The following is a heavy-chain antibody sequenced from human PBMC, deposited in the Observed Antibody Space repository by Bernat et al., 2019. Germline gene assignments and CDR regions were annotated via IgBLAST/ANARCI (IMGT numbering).Heavy chain of an antibody. CDR2: ISFDGSNK. J-gene: IGHJ4*02. V-gene: IGHV3-30-3*01. CDR3: ARDANPYSESYWSFDY. Sequence: QVQLVESGGGLVQSGGSLRLSCAASGFTFSSYTMHWVRQAPGKGLEWVAVISFDGSNKNYADSAKGRFTISRDNSKNTLNLQMNSLRAEDTAVYYCARDANPYSESYWSFDYWGQGTLVTVSS. D-gene: IGHD1-26*01. CDR1: GFTFSSYT.